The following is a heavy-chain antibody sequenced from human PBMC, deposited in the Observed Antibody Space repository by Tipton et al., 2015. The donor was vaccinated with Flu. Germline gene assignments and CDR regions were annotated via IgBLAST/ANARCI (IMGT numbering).Heavy chain of an antibody. Sequence: SLRLSCAASGFTFSGYSMSWVRQAPGKGLEWISYISSSLSLIYYADSVKGRFTISRDNAKNSLYLQMNSLRAEDTAVYYCARALGGGDCTWGQGTLVTVSS. J-gene: IGHJ5*02. CDR2: ISSSLSLI. CDR3: ARALGGGDCT. V-gene: IGHV3-48*04. D-gene: IGHD2-21*01. CDR1: GFTFSGYS.